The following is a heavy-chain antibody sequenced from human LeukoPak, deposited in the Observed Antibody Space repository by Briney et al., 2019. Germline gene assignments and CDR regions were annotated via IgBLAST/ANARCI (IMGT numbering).Heavy chain of an antibody. CDR2: IYYSGST. J-gene: IGHJ4*02. Sequence: AETLSLTCTVSGGSISSYYWSWIRQPPGKGLEWIGYIYYSGSTNYNPSLKSRVTISVDTSKNQFSLKLSSVTAADTAVYYCARQYSYGYYFDYWGQGTLVTVSS. V-gene: IGHV4-59*01. CDR3: ARQYSYGYYFDY. D-gene: IGHD5-18*01. CDR1: GGSISSYY.